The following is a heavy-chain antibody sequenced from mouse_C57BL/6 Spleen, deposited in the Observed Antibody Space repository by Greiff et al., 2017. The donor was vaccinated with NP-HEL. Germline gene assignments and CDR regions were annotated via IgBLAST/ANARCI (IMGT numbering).Heavy chain of an antibody. D-gene: IGHD3-2*02. CDR1: GYTFPDYY. Sequence: VQLQQSGAELVRPGASVKLSCKASGYTFPDYYINWVKQRPGQGLEWIARIYPGSGNTYYNEKFKGKATLTAEESSSTAYMQLSSLTSEESAVYFCARGAEATWGFAYWGKGTLVTVSA. V-gene: IGHV1-76*01. CDR3: ARGAEATWGFAY. CDR2: IYPGSGNT. J-gene: IGHJ3*01.